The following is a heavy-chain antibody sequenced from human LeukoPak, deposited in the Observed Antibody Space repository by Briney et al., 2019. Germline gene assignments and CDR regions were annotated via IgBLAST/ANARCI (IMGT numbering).Heavy chain of an antibody. D-gene: IGHD5/OR15-5a*01. CDR1: GGSISSYY. V-gene: IGHV4-59*01. J-gene: IGHJ5*02. Sequence: PSETLSLTCTVSGGSISSYYWSWIRQPPGKGLEWIGYIYYSGSTNYNPSLKSRVTISVDTSKNQFSLKLSSVTAADTAVYYCARDLPFDPWGQGTLVTVSS. CDR2: IYYSGST. CDR3: ARDLPFDP.